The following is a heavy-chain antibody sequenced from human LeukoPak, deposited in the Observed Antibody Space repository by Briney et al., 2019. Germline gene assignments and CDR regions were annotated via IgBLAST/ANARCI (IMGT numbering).Heavy chain of an antibody. Sequence: ASVKVSCKVSGYTLTELSMHWVRQAPGKGLEGMGGFDPEDGETIYAQKFQGRVTMTEDTSTDTAYMELSSLRSEDTAVYYCATFSPSGVTTVYYFDYWGQGTLVTVSS. CDR1: GYTLTELS. V-gene: IGHV1-24*01. CDR2: FDPEDGET. D-gene: IGHD4-17*01. CDR3: ATFSPSGVTTVYYFDY. J-gene: IGHJ4*02.